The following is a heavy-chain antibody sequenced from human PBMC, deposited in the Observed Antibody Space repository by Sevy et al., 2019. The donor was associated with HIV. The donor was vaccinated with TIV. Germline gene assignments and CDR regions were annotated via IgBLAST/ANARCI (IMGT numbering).Heavy chain of an antibody. J-gene: IGHJ6*02. CDR1: GFTFSDYY. Sequence: GGSLRLSCAASGFTFSDYYMSWIRQAPGKGLEWVSYISSSGSTIYYADSVKGRFPISRDNAKNSLYLQMNSLRAEDTAVYYCASRLLNSSGWYFLNYYYYYGMDVWGQGTTVTVSS. D-gene: IGHD6-19*01. V-gene: IGHV3-11*01. CDR2: ISSSGSTI. CDR3: ASRLLNSSGWYFLNYYYYYGMDV.